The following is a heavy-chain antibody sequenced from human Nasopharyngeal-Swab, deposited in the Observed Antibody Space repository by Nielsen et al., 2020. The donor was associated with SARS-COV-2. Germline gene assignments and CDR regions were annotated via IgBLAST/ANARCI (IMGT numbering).Heavy chain of an antibody. D-gene: IGHD2-2*01. V-gene: IGHV3-73*01. CDR2: IRSKANNYAT. J-gene: IGHJ5*02. Sequence: GESLQISCAASGFTFSGSAMHWVRQASGKGLEWVGRIRSKANNYATAYAASVKGRFTISRDDSKNTAYLQMNSLKTEDTAVYYCTRPWAAASGHTALFLGFDPWGQGTLVTVSS. CDR3: TRPWAAASGHTALFLGFDP. CDR1: GFTFSGSA.